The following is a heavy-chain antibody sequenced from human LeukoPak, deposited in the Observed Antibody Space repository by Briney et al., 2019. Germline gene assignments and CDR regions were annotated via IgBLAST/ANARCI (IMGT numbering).Heavy chain of an antibody. J-gene: IGHJ4*02. Sequence: SVQVSCKASGFTFTSSAVQWVRQARGQRLEWIGWIVVGSGNTNYAQKFQERVTITRDMSTSTAYMELSSLRSEDTAVYYCAAYPILRGELYWGQGTLVTVSS. D-gene: IGHD3-10*01. CDR3: AAYPILRGELY. V-gene: IGHV1-58*01. CDR2: IVVGSGNT. CDR1: GFTFTSSA.